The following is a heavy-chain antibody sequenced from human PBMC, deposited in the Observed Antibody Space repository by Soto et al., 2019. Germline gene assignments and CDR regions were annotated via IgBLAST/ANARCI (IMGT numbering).Heavy chain of an antibody. J-gene: IGHJ4*02. D-gene: IGHD2-2*03. CDR1: GFTFSSYA. Sequence: GSLRLSCAASGFTFSSYAMHWVRQAPGKGLEWVAVISYDGSNKYYADSVKGRFTISRDNSKNTLYLQMNSLRAEDTAVYYCARGDYGYCSSTSCYEVLDYWGQGT. V-gene: IGHV3-30-3*01. CDR3: ARGDYGYCSSTSCYEVLDY. CDR2: ISYDGSNK.